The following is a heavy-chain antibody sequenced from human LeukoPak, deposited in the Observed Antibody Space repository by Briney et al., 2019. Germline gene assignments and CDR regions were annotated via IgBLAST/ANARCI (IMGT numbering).Heavy chain of an antibody. J-gene: IGHJ3*02. CDR1: GGSISSGGYS. D-gene: IGHD2-21*02. CDR2: IYHSGST. CDR3: ARVSNCGGDCTDAFDI. V-gene: IGHV4-30-2*01. Sequence: SQTLSLTCAVSGGSISSGGYSWSWIRQPPGKGLEWIGYIYHSGSTYYNPSLKSRVTISVDRSKNQFSLKLSSVTAADTAVYNCARVSNCGGDCTDAFDIWGQGTMVTVSS.